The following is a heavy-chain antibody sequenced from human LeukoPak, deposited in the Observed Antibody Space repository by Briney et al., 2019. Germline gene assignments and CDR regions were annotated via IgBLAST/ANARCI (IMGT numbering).Heavy chain of an antibody. CDR2: IRYNIENA. V-gene: IGHV3-23*01. Sequence: GGSLRLSCAASGFTFSNYAMGWVRQAPGKGPEWVSSIRYNIENAHYADAVQGRFTISRDNSKNTLYLQMNSLRAEGTARYYCAKASTRDTGYYFDSWGQGTLVSVSS. D-gene: IGHD3-9*01. CDR1: GFTFSNYA. CDR3: AKASTRDTGYYFDS. J-gene: IGHJ4*02.